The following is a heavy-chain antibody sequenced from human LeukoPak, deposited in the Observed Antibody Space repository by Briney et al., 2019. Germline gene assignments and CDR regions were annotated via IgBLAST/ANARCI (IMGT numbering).Heavy chain of an antibody. D-gene: IGHD1-26*01. CDR2: IRYGGNDK. CDR1: GFTFSSYG. J-gene: IGHJ4*02. CDR3: ARDRGGSYYVPHYFDY. Sequence: GGSLRLSCAASGFTFSSYGMHWVRQAPGKGLEWVSFIRYGGNDKYYVDSVKGRFTISRDNSKNTLYLQMNSLRVEDTAVYYCARDRGGSYYVPHYFDYWGQGTLVTVSS. V-gene: IGHV3-30*02.